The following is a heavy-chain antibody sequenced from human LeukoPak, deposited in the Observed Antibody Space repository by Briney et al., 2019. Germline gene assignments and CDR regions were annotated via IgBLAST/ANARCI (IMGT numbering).Heavy chain of an antibody. CDR3: AKDFNYYDSSGYYKYFDY. D-gene: IGHD3-22*01. V-gene: IGHV3-23*01. CDR2: ISGSGGST. J-gene: IGHJ4*02. CDR1: GFTFSSYG. Sequence: GGSLRLSCAASGFTFSSYGMSWVRQAPGKGLEWVSAISGSGGSTYYADSVKGRFTISRDNSKNTLYLQMNSLRAEDTAVYYCAKDFNYYDSSGYYKYFDYWGQGTLVTVSS.